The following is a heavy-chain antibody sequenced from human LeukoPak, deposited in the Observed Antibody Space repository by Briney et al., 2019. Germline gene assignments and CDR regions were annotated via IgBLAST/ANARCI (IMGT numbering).Heavy chain of an antibody. V-gene: IGHV5-51*01. J-gene: IGHJ4*02. CDR1: GYSFTTFW. D-gene: IGHD3-3*01. CDR2: IYPGDSDT. Sequence: GESLKISCKGSGYSFTTFWIGWVRQMPGKGLEWMGIIYPGDSDTRYSPSFQGQVTISADKSISTAYLQWSSLKASDTAMYYCARGFGVVSSAFDYWGQGTLVTVSS. CDR3: ARGFGVVSSAFDY.